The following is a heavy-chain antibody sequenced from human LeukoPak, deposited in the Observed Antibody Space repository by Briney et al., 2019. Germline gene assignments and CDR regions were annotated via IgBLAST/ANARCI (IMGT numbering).Heavy chain of an antibody. D-gene: IGHD3-10*01. J-gene: IGHJ4*02. CDR1: GGSISSGDFP. V-gene: IGHV4-30-2*01. CDR2: IFHTGHT. CDR3: ARGFYGAGSQFDY. Sequence: PSETLSLTCAVSGGSISSGDFPWSWIRQPPGRGLEWIGYIFHTGHTSYNPSLKSRVTISVDMSKNQLPLRLTSVTAADTAVYYCARGFYGAGSQFDYWGQGTLVTVSS.